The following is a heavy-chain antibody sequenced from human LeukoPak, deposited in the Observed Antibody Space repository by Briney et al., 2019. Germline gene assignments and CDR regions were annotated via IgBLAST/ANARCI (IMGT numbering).Heavy chain of an antibody. Sequence: SVKVSCKASGYTFTSYAMNWVRQAPGQGLEWMGGIIPIFGTANYAQKFQGRVTITTDESTSTAYMELSSLRSEDTAVYYCARDYSKGAFDYWGQGTLVTVSS. D-gene: IGHD4-11*01. J-gene: IGHJ4*02. CDR1: GYTFTSYA. V-gene: IGHV1-69*05. CDR3: ARDYSKGAFDY. CDR2: IIPIFGTA.